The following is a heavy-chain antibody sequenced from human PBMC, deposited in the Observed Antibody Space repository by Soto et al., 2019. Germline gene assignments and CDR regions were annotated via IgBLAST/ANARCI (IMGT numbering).Heavy chain of an antibody. CDR1: GYTFTGYA. Sequence: ASVKVSCKASGYTFTGYAMHWVRQAPGQRLEWMGWINAGNGNTKYSQKFQGRVTITRDTSASTAYMELSSLRSEDTAVYYCARDWGTTTVSLNWFDPWGQGTLVTVSS. CDR3: ARDWGTTTVSLNWFDP. J-gene: IGHJ5*02. CDR2: INAGNGNT. D-gene: IGHD4-17*01. V-gene: IGHV1-3*01.